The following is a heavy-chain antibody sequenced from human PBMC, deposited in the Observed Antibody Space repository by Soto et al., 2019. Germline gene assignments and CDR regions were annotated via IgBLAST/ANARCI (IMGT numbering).Heavy chain of an antibody. CDR3: ARQDEYSGYDSH. Sequence: PSETLSLTCTVSGGSISSYYWSWIRQPPGKGLEWIGYIYYSGSTNYNPSLKSRVTISVDTSKNQFSLKLSSVTAADTAVYYCARQDEYSGYDSHWGQGTLVTVSS. CDR1: GGSISSYY. D-gene: IGHD5-12*01. V-gene: IGHV4-59*08. CDR2: IYYSGST. J-gene: IGHJ4*02.